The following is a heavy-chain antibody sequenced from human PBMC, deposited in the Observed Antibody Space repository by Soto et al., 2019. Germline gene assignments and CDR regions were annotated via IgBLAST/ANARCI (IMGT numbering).Heavy chain of an antibody. D-gene: IGHD6-19*01. CDR3: AKVAAVAPTLDY. Sequence: ESGGGVVPPGRSLRLSCAASGFTFSSYGMHWVRQAPGKGLEWVAVISYDGSNKYYADSVKGRFTISRDNSKNTLYLQMNSLRAEDTAVYYCAKVAAVAPTLDYWGQGTLVTVSS. CDR1: GFTFSSYG. V-gene: IGHV3-30*18. J-gene: IGHJ4*02. CDR2: ISYDGSNK.